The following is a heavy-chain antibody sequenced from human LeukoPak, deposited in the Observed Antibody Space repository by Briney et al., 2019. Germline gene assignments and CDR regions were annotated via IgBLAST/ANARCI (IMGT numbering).Heavy chain of an antibody. Sequence: GGSLRLSCAASGFTFSSYGMHWVRQAPGKGLEWVAVISYDGSNKYYADSVKGRFTISRDNSKNMFYLQINSVRAEDTAVYFCARTREQWQVLDYWGQGTLVTVSS. D-gene: IGHD6-19*01. V-gene: IGHV3-30*03. J-gene: IGHJ4*02. CDR1: GFTFSSYG. CDR2: ISYDGSNK. CDR3: ARTREQWQVLDY.